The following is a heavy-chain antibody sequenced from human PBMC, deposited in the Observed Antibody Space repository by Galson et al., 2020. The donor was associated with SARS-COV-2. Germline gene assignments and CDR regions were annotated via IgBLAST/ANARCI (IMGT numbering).Heavy chain of an antibody. Sequence: SETLSLTCTVSGGSISRADDYWSWVRQHPVKGLEWLGYIYYGGGAYYNPSLKSRLTISADTSKNQFSLRLTSVTVADTAIYFCARAPYSAYYFVYMDVWGTGTTVTVSS. V-gene: IGHV4-31*02. CDR2: IYYGGGA. CDR3: ARAPYSAYYFVYMDV. J-gene: IGHJ6*03. CDR1: GGSISRADDY. D-gene: IGHD4-4*01.